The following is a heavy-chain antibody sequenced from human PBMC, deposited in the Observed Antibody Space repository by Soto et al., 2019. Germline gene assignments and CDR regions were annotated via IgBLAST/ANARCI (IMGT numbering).Heavy chain of an antibody. Sequence: DVQLVESGGGLVQPGMSLRLSCAASGFTFDDYVLHWVRQAPGKGLEWVSGISWNSGSIAYSESVMGRFTISRDNAKNSLYLQMNSLRTEDTALYYCAKDTFMAPEPCSTSEVGFFDSWGQGTMVTVSS. CDR1: GFTFDDYV. D-gene: IGHD2-2*01. J-gene: IGHJ4*02. CDR2: ISWNSGSI. V-gene: IGHV3-9*01. CDR3: AKDTFMAPEPCSTSEVGFFDS.